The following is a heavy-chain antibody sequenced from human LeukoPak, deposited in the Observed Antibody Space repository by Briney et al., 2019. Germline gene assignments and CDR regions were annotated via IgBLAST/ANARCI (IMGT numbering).Heavy chain of an antibody. D-gene: IGHD3-22*01. V-gene: IGHV1-18*04. Sequence: ASVKVSCKASGYTFTSYYMHWVRQAPGQGLEWMGWISCYNGDTMYAQNVQGRVTMTTETSTRTAYIELRSLRSDDTAMYYCARDPSNSSGYHAHFDSWGQGTLVTVSS. CDR3: ARDPSNSSGYHAHFDS. CDR1: GYTFTSYY. CDR2: ISCYNGDT. J-gene: IGHJ4*02.